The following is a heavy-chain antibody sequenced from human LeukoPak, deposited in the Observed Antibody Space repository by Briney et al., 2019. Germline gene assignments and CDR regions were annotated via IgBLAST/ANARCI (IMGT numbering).Heavy chain of an antibody. V-gene: IGHV1-2*06. J-gene: IGHJ4*02. Sequence: ASVKASCKASGYTFTGYYMHWVRQAPGQGLEWMGRINPNSGGTNYAQKFQGRVTMTRDTSISTAYMELSRLRSDDTAVYYCATDLSGSGSYYGYWGQGTLVTVSS. CDR3: ATDLSGSGSYYGY. CDR1: GYTFTGYY. CDR2: INPNSGGT. D-gene: IGHD3-10*01.